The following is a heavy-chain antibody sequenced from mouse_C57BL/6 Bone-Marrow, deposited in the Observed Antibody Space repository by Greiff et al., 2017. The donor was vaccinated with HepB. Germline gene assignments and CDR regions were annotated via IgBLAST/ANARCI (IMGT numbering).Heavy chain of an antibody. D-gene: IGHD1-1*01. J-gene: IGHJ2*01. CDR2: IYPGGGYT. V-gene: IGHV1-63*01. Sequence: QVQLQQSGAELVRPGTSVKMSCKASGYNFTNYWIGWAKQRPGHGLEWIGDIYPGGGYTNYNEKFKGKATLTADKSSSTAYMQLSSLTSEDSAIYYCARWGTTDYFDYWGRGTTLTVSS. CDR1: GYNFTNYW. CDR3: ARWGTTDYFDY.